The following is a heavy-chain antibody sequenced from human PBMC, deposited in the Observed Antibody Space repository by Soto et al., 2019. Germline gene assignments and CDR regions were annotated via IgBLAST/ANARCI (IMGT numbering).Heavy chain of an antibody. D-gene: IGHD3-9*01. Sequence: GGSLRLSCAASGFTFSNAWMSWVRQAPGKGLEWVGRIKSKTDGGTTDYAAPVKGRFTISRDDSNNPLYLQMNSLKTEDSAVYYCTTGMYYDILTALWGQGTLVTVSS. CDR3: TTGMYYDILTAL. CDR2: IKSKTDGGTT. V-gene: IGHV3-15*05. J-gene: IGHJ4*02. CDR1: GFTFSNAW.